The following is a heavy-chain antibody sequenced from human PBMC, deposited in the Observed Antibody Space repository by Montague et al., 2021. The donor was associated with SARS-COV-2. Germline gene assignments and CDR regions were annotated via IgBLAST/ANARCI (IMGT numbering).Heavy chain of an antibody. J-gene: IGHJ6*03. Sequence: SETLSLTCAVYGGSFSGHYWSWIRQPPGTGLEWIGEINNSGSTNYNPSLKSRVTISVDTSKNQFSLKLHSVTAADTAVYYCARGRIEVSMIVVVLTGASYYMDVWGKGTTVTVAS. V-gene: IGHV4-34*01. CDR1: GGSFSGHY. D-gene: IGHD3-22*01. CDR3: ARGRIEVSMIVVVLTGASYYMDV. CDR2: INNSGST.